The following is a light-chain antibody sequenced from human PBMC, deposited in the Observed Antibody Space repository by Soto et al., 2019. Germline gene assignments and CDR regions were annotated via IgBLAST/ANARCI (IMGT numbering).Light chain of an antibody. J-gene: IGKJ5*01. CDR3: QHYYGTSPIS. CDR1: QSVTSSY. V-gene: IGKV3-20*01. CDR2: GAS. Sequence: ELVLTQSPGTLSFSPGERATLSCRASQSVTSSYLAWYQLKPGQAPRLLISGASRRATGIPDRFSGSGSGTDFTLTINRLEPEDFALYYCQHYYGTSPISFGQGTRLEIK.